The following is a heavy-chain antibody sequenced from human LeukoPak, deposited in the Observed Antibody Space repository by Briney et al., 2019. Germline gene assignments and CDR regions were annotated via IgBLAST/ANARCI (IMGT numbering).Heavy chain of an antibody. CDR3: ARGIQLQWLVRGEYYFDY. V-gene: IGHV4-4*07. CDR2: IYTSGST. CDR1: GGSISSSHY. D-gene: IGHD6-19*01. Sequence: KPSETLSLTCTVSGGSISSSHYWSWIRQPAGKGLEWIGRIYTSGSTNYNPSLKSRVTMSVDTSKNQFSLKLSSVTAADTAVYYCARGIQLQWLVRGEYYFDYWGQGTLVTVSS. J-gene: IGHJ4*02.